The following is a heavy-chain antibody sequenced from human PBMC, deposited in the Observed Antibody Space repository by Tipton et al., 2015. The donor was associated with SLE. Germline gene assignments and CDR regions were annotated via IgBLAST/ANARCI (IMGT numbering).Heavy chain of an antibody. CDR3: ARALEQQLPPDY. J-gene: IGHJ4*02. Sequence: TLSLTCTVSGGSISSSSYYWGWIRQSPGKGLEWIGSIYYSGGTYYNPSLKSRVTVSADTSKNQFSLKLSSVTAADTAVYYCARALEQQLPPDYWGQGTLVTVSS. CDR2: IYYSGGT. CDR1: GGSISSSSYY. D-gene: IGHD6-13*01. V-gene: IGHV4-39*07.